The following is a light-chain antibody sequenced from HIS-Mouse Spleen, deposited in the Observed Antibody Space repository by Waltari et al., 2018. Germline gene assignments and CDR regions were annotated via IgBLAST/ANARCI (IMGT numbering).Light chain of an antibody. CDR1: RGINVGTYR. V-gene: IGLV5-45*03. Sequence: QAVLTQPSSLSASPGASASPTCPLRRGINVGTYRIYWYQQQPGSPPQYLLRYNSDSDKQQGSGVPSRFSGSKDASANAVILLISGLQSEDEADYYCMIWHSSAWVFGGGTKLTVL. J-gene: IGLJ3*02. CDR2: YNSDSDK. CDR3: MIWHSSAWV.